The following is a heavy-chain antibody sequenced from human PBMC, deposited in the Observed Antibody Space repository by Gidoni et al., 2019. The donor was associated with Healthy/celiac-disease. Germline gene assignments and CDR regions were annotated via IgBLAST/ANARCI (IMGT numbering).Heavy chain of an antibody. Sequence: QVQLVESGGGVVQPGRSLRLSCAASGFTFSSYGMHWVRQAPGKGLECVAVISYDGSNKYYADSVKGRFTISRDNSKNTLYLQMNSLRAEDTAVYYCAKDQGQEVVVNLGYGMDVWGQGTTVTVSS. CDR3: AKDQGQEVVVNLGYGMDV. CDR2: ISYDGSNK. J-gene: IGHJ6*02. V-gene: IGHV3-30*18. CDR1: GFTFSSYG. D-gene: IGHD3-22*01.